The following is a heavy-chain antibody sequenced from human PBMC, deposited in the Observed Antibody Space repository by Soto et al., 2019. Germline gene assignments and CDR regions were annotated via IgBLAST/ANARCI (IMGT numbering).Heavy chain of an antibody. V-gene: IGHV3-30*18. Sequence: GGSLRLSCAASGFTFSNYGMHWVRQAPGKGLEWVAVISYDGSNKYYADSVKGRFTISRDNSKNTLYLQMNSLRAEDTAVYYCEKPRWGELLFDYWGQGTLVTVSS. J-gene: IGHJ4*02. CDR1: GFTFSNYG. CDR2: ISYDGSNK. D-gene: IGHD1-26*01. CDR3: EKPRWGELLFDY.